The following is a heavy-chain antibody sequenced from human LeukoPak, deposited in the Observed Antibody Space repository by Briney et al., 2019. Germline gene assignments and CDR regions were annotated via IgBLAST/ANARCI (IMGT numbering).Heavy chain of an antibody. Sequence: PGRSLRLSCAASGFTFSSYAMHWVRQAPGKGLEWVAVISYDGSNKYYADSVKGRFTISRDNSKNTLYLQMNSLRAEDTAVYYCARYGGSFSDFDYWGQGTLVTVPS. V-gene: IGHV3-30-3*01. CDR1: GFTFSSYA. D-gene: IGHD4-23*01. CDR3: ARYGGSFSDFDY. J-gene: IGHJ4*02. CDR2: ISYDGSNK.